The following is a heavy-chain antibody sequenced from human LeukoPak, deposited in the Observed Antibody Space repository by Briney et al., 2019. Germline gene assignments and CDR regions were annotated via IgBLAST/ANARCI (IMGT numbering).Heavy chain of an antibody. CDR2: IYYSGST. CDR3: ARIVAGTWSFDY. Sequence: SETLSLTCTVSGGSISSTSHYWGWIRQPPGKGLEWIGSIYYSGSTYYNPSLKSRVTISVDTSKNQFSLKLSSVTAADTAVYYCARIVAGTWSFDYWGQGTLVTVSS. J-gene: IGHJ4*02. CDR1: GGSISSTSHY. D-gene: IGHD6-19*01. V-gene: IGHV4-39*07.